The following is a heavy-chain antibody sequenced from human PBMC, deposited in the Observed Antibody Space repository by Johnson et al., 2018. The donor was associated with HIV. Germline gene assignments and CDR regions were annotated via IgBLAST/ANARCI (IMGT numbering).Heavy chain of an antibody. CDR1: GFTFDDYD. Sequence: VQLVESGGGLVQPGGSLRLSCAASGFTFDDYDMTWVRQPPGQGLEWVSCIRWSGGSQGYPASVNGRFPISRDNAKQSLFLDMNSLRAEDTAFSYCARDRGYWDGFDIWGQGTMVIVSS. J-gene: IGHJ3*02. CDR3: ARDRGYWDGFDI. D-gene: IGHD3-22*01. V-gene: IGHV3-20*04. CDR2: IRWSGGSQ.